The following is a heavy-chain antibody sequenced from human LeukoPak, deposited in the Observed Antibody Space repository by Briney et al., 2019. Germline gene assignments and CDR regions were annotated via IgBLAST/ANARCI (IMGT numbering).Heavy chain of an antibody. D-gene: IGHD3-9*01. CDR3: ARAPRLTGYYLR. CDR2: IYYSGST. J-gene: IGHJ4*02. CDR1: GGSISSSSYY. Sequence: PSETLSLTCTVSGGSISSSSYYWGWIRQPPGKGLEWIGSIYYSGSTYYNPSLKSRVTISVDTSKNQFSLKLSSVTAADTAVYYCARAPRLTGYYLRWDQGTLVTVSS. V-gene: IGHV4-39*01.